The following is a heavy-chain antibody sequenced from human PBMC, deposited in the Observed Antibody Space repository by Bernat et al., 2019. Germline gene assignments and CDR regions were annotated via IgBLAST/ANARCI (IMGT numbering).Heavy chain of an antibody. V-gene: IGHV3-21*02. CDR3: ARGWGCSGGSCYHDH. CDR1: GFAFSTYN. Sequence: EVQLVESGGGLVKPGGSLRLSCAASGFAFSTYNMNWVRQAPGKGLEWVSSISTSGAYIFYADSVKGRFTISRDNAKNSLYLQMNSLRAEDTAIYYCARGWGCSGGSCYHDHWGQGALVTVSS. CDR2: ISTSGAYI. J-gene: IGHJ4*02. D-gene: IGHD2-15*01.